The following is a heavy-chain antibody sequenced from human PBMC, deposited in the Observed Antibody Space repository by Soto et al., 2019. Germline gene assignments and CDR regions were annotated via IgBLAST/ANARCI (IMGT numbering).Heavy chain of an antibody. D-gene: IGHD6-19*01. CDR2: IYPGDSDT. CDR3: ARQSGWYRFADY. V-gene: IGHV5-51*01. J-gene: IGHJ4*02. CDR1: GYSFTSYW. Sequence: PGESLKISCKGSGYSFTSYWIGWVLQMPGKGLEWMGIIYPGDSDTRYSPSFQGQVTISVDKSISTAYLQWNSLKASDTAIYYCARQSGWYRFADYWGQGTLVTVSS.